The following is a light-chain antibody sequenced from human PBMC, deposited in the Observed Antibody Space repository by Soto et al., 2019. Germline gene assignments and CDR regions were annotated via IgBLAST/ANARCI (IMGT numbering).Light chain of an antibody. CDR1: SSDIGGYKY. V-gene: IGLV2-14*01. CDR2: DVS. CDR3: RSYTGGSTYV. J-gene: IGLJ1*01. Sequence: QSALTQPASVSGSPGQSITISCTETSSDIGGYKYVSWYQQHPGKAPKLMIYDVSNRPSGVSNRFSGSKSGNTATLTISGLQGEDEAEYYCRSYTGGSTYVFGTGTKLTVL.